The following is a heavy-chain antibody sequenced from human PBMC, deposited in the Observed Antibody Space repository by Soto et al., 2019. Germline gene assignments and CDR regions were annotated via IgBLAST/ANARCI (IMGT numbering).Heavy chain of an antibody. CDR2: IIPIFRTP. Sequence: QVHLVQSGAEVKKPGSSVKVSCKASGDTFSSFAISWVRQAPGQGLEWMGGIIPIFRTPKYGQKFQGRVTITAKEPTSTAYMELSSLRSEDTAVYYRARDKDPDQLGGNYYYALDVWGQGTTVIVSS. D-gene: IGHD1-1*01. CDR3: ARDKDPDQLGGNYYYALDV. J-gene: IGHJ6*02. V-gene: IGHV1-69*12. CDR1: GDTFSSFA.